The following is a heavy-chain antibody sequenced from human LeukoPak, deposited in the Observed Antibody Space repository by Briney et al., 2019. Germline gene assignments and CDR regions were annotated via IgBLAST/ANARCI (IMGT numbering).Heavy chain of an antibody. J-gene: IGHJ4*02. CDR1: GYSISSGYY. D-gene: IGHD5-12*01. Sequence: PSETLSLTCTVSGYSISSGYYWGWIRQPPGKGLEWIGSIYHSGRTFYNPSLKSRVTISVDTSKNQFSLKLTSVTAADTAVYYCARGVATKYWGQGTLVIVSS. CDR2: IYHSGRT. V-gene: IGHV4-38-2*02. CDR3: ARGVATKY.